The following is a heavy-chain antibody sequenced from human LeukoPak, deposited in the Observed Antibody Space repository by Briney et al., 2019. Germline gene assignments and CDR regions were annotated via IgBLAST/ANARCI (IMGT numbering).Heavy chain of an antibody. D-gene: IGHD6-13*01. CDR3: AREEFGSSSCFDY. Sequence: PGGSLRLSCAASGFTFSTYTMNWVRQAPGKGLEWVSSISSGTSYIYYADSVKGRFTISRDNAKKSLYLQMNSLRAEDTAVYYCAREEFGSSSCFDYWGQGTLVTVSS. CDR1: GFTFSTYT. CDR2: ISSGTSYI. J-gene: IGHJ4*02. V-gene: IGHV3-21*01.